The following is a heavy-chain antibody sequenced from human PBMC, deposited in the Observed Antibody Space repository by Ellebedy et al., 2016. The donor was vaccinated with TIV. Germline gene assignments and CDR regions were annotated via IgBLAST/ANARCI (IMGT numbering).Heavy chain of an antibody. CDR3: TRDPPGDYLTYFDY. CDR1: GFTVSSNF. D-gene: IGHD4-17*01. J-gene: IGHJ4*02. Sequence: PGGSLRLSCAASGFTVSSNFMNWVRQAPGKGLEWVSVIYSGGSPFYADSVKGRFIISRDNAKNSLYLQMNGLRAEDTAVYYCTRDPPGDYLTYFDYWGQGNLVTVSS. CDR2: IYSGGSP. V-gene: IGHV3-66*01.